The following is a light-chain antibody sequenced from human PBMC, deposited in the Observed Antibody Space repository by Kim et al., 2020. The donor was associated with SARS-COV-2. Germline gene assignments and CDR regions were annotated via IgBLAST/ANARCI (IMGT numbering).Light chain of an antibody. J-gene: IGLJ3*02. V-gene: IGLV3-9*01. CDR1: NIGRKN. Sequence: SVALGQSARITCGGNNIGRKNVHRYQQKPGQAPVLVIYRDTDRPSGIPERFSGSNSGNTATLTISRAQAGDEADYYCQVWDSSTAVFGGGTQLTVL. CDR2: RDT. CDR3: QVWDSSTAV.